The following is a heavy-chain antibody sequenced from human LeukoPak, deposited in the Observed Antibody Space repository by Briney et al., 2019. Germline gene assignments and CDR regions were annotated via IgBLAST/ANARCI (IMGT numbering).Heavy chain of an antibody. CDR1: GGSISSSSYY. D-gene: IGHD1-1*01. V-gene: IGHV4-61*02. Sequence: SETLSLTCTVSGGSISSSSYYWSWIRQPAGKGLEWIGRIYTSGSTNYNPSLKSRVTISVDTSKNQFSLKLSSVTAADTAVYYCARDGVRTTAAAFDIWGQGTMVTVSS. J-gene: IGHJ3*02. CDR2: IYTSGST. CDR3: ARDGVRTTAAAFDI.